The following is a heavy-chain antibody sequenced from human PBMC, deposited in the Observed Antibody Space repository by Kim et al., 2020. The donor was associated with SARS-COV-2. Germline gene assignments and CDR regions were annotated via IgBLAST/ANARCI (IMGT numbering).Heavy chain of an antibody. CDR2: VSGTGSST. V-gene: IGHV3-23*01. D-gene: IGHD3-10*01. Sequence: GGSLRLSCAASGFTFSSYAMSWVRQAPGKGLEWVSGVSGTGSSTYYADSVKGRFTISRDNSKNTLYLQMNSLRAEDTAIYFCAKARIVMVRGNDAFDIWGQGTMVTVSS. CDR3: AKARIVMVRGNDAFDI. CDR1: GFTFSSYA. J-gene: IGHJ3*02.